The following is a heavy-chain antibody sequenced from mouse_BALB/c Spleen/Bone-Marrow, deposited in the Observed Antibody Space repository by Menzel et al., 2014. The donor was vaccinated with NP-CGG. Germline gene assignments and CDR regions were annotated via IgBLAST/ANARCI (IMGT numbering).Heavy chain of an antibody. Sequence: MHWVKQRPGQGLEWIGYINPSSGYTNYNQKFKDKATLTADKSSSTAYMQLSSLTSEDSAVYYCAREGYGNYAYWGQGTLVTVSA. CDR3: AREGYGNYAY. V-gene: IGHV1S26*01. J-gene: IGHJ3*01. CDR2: INPSSGYT. D-gene: IGHD2-10*02.